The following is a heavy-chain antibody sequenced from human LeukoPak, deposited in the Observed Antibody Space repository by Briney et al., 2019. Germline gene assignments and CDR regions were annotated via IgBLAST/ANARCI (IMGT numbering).Heavy chain of an antibody. CDR3: ARDRLSSVSYYGTLMSVFDY. Sequence: SSETLSLTCAVYGGSFSGYYWSWIRQPPGKGLEWIGEINHSGSTNYNPSLKSRVTISVDTSKNQFSLKLSSVTAADTAVYYCARDRLSSVSYYGTLMSVFDYWGQGTLVTVSS. CDR2: INHSGST. D-gene: IGHD1-26*01. CDR1: GGSFSGYY. V-gene: IGHV4-34*01. J-gene: IGHJ4*02.